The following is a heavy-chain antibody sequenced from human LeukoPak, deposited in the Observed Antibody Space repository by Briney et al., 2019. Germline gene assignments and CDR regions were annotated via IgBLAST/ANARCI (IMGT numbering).Heavy chain of an antibody. CDR1: GFTSMSYW. CDR2: TKQDGNEK. Sequence: GSLRLSCAASGFTSMSYWMTWVRQAPGKGLEWVANTKQDGNEKYYVDSVKGRFTISRDNAKNSLYLQMNSLRAEDTAVYYCARGFDSRFFDKWGQGTLVTVSS. J-gene: IGHJ4*02. V-gene: IGHV3-7*01. CDR3: ARGFDSRFFDK. D-gene: IGHD3-22*01.